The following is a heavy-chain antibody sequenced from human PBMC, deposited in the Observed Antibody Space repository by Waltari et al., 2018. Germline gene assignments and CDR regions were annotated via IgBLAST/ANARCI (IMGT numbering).Heavy chain of an antibody. CDR3: ARDPILTAYKKRFNWFDP. Sequence: QVQLQESGPGLVKPSETLSLTCAVSGYSIRSGYYWGWIRPPPGKGLEWIGSIYHSGSTYYNPSLKSRVTISVDTSKNQFSLKLSSVTAADTAVYYCARDPILTAYKKRFNWFDPWGQGTLVTVSS. CDR2: IYHSGST. CDR1: GYSIRSGYY. D-gene: IGHD2-21*01. J-gene: IGHJ5*02. V-gene: IGHV4-38-2*02.